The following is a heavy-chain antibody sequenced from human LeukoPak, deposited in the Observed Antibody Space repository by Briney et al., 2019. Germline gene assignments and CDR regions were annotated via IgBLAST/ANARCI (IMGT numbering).Heavy chain of an antibody. V-gene: IGHV4-39*07. CDR2: IYYSGST. J-gene: IGHJ4*02. CDR1: GGSISSSSYY. Sequence: PSETLSLTCTVSGGSISSSSYYWGWIRQPPGKGLEWIGSIYYSGSTYYNPSLKSRVTISVDTSKNQFSLKLSSVTAADTAVYYCARDGRDYYGSGSYFLWGQGTLVTVSS. CDR3: ARDGRDYYGSGSYFL. D-gene: IGHD3-10*01.